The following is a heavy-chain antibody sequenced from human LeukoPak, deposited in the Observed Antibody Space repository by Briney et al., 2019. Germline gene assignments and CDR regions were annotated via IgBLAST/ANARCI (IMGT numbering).Heavy chain of an antibody. Sequence: GASVKVSCKASGYTFTGYYMHWVRQAPGQGLEWMGWINPNSGGTNYAQKFQGRVTMTRDTSISTAYMELSRLRSDDTAVYYCARDQGPDRQTLFGVVTNYYYYYMDVWGKGTTVTVSS. J-gene: IGHJ6*03. D-gene: IGHD3-3*01. CDR1: GYTFTGYY. CDR3: ARDQGPDRQTLFGVVTNYYYYYMDV. CDR2: INPNSGGT. V-gene: IGHV1-2*02.